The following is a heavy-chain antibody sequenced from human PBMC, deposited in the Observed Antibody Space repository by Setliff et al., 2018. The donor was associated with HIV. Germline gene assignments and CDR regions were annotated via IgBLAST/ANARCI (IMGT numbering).Heavy chain of an antibody. CDR1: GFTFSSYG. J-gene: IGHJ6*02. CDR3: VRGLAAAGGYAMDV. Sequence: GGSLRLSCAASGFTFSSYGMHWVRQAPGKGLEWVAVIWYDGSNKYYADSVKGRFTISRDNSKNTLYLQMNSLRAEDTAVYYCVRGLAAAGGYAMDVWGQGTTVTVSS. V-gene: IGHV3-33*01. D-gene: IGHD6-13*01. CDR2: IWYDGSNK.